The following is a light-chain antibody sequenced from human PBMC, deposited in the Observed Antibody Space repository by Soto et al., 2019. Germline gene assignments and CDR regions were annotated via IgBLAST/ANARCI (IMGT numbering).Light chain of an antibody. Sequence: QSVLTQPPSVSGAPGQRVTISCTGSSSTIGAGYDVHWYQLLPGTAPKLLVYGNNNRPSGVPDRFSGSKSGTSASLAITGLQADDEADYYCQSYDSSRMGNVVFGGATKVTVL. CDR3: QSYDSSRMGNVV. CDR2: GNN. V-gene: IGLV1-40*01. J-gene: IGLJ2*01. CDR1: SSTIGAGYD.